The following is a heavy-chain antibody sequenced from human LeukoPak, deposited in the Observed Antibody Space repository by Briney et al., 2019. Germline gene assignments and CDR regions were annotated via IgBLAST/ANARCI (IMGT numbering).Heavy chain of an antibody. Sequence: ASVKVSCKASGYTFISYSMNWVRQAPGQGLEWMGWISTNTGNPTYAQGFTGRFVFSLDTSVSTAYLQISSLKAEDTAVYYCARVTLGQELATRALYYYYYMDVWGKGTTVTVSS. J-gene: IGHJ6*03. D-gene: IGHD5-24*01. CDR3: ARVTLGQELATRALYYYYYMDV. CDR1: GYTFISYS. CDR2: ISTNTGNP. V-gene: IGHV7-4-1*02.